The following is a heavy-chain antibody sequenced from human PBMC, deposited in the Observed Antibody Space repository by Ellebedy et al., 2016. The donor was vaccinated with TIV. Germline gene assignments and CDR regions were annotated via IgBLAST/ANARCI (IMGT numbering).Heavy chain of an antibody. Sequence: SETLSLXCTVSGGSVSTSDYYWSWIRQSPGKGLEWIGCIFYRGSTFYNPSLKSRLTMSIDTSSNRFSLHLSSVTAADTAVYYCARDLRSFFFDSNDLGGFDPWGQGLLVTVSS. CDR3: ARDLRSFFFDSNDLGGFDP. D-gene: IGHD3-22*01. J-gene: IGHJ5*02. CDR2: IFYRGST. V-gene: IGHV4-30-4*01. CDR1: GGSVSTSDYY.